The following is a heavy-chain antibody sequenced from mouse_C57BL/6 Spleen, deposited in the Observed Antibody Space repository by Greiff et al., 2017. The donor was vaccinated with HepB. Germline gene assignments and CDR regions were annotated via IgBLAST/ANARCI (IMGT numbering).Heavy chain of an antibody. CDR1: GYTFTSYW. CDR3: AREGVPYGSSLLGY. Sequence: QVQLQQPGAELVRPGSSVKLSCKASGYTFTSYWMHWVKQRPIQGLEWIGNIDPSDSETHYNQKFKDKATLTVDKSSSTAYMQLSSLTSEDSAVYYCAREGVPYGSSLLGYWGQGTTLTVSS. D-gene: IGHD1-1*01. J-gene: IGHJ2*01. V-gene: IGHV1-52*01. CDR2: IDPSDSET.